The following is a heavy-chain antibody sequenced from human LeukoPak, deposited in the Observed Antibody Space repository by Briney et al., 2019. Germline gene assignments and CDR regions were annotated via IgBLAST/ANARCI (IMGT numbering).Heavy chain of an antibody. Sequence: GRSLRLSCSASGFTFTSYAMHWVRQAPGKGLEWVAVVSYDGSNKYYADSVKGRFTISRDNSKNTLYLQMNSLRHEDTAVYYCAKDDSPTAWYRSLDYWGQGTLVTVSS. J-gene: IGHJ4*02. V-gene: IGHV3-30*18. CDR3: AKDDSPTAWYRSLDY. CDR2: VSYDGSNK. D-gene: IGHD3-22*01. CDR1: GFTFTSYA.